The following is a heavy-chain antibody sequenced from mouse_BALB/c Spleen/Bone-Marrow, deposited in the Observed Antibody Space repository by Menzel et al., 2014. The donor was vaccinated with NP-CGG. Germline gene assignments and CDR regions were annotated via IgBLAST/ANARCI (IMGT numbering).Heavy chain of an antibody. CDR3: ARKDYGSSYPSAY. J-gene: IGHJ3*01. D-gene: IGHD1-1*01. CDR2: IYPGGGYT. CDR1: GYTSTNYW. V-gene: IGHV1-63*02. Sequence: QVQLQQSGAELVRPGTSVKISCKASGYTSTNYWLGWVKQRPGHGLEWIGDIYPGGGYTNYNEKFKGKATLTADTSSSTAYMQLSSLTSEDSAVYFCARKDYGSSYPSAYWGQGTLVTVSA.